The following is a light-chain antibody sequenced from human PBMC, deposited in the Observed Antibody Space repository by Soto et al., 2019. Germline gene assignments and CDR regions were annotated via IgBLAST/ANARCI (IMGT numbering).Light chain of an antibody. CDR3: QQYYSTPYT. J-gene: IGKJ2*01. V-gene: IGKV4-1*01. Sequence: DIVMTQSPDSLAVSLGERATINCKSSQSVLYNSNNKNYLTWYQQKPGQPPKLLISWASTRESGVPDRFSGSGSGTDFTLTISSLRAEDVAVYYCQQYYSTPYTVGQGTKLKIK. CDR2: WAS. CDR1: QSVLYNSNNKNY.